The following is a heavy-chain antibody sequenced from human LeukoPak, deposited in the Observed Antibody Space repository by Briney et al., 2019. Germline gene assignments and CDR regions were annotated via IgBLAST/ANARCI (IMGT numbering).Heavy chain of an antibody. CDR1: GFTFSSYS. CDR2: ISGSSTYI. J-gene: IGHJ6*02. V-gene: IGHV3-21*01. D-gene: IGHD6-13*01. Sequence: GGSLRLSCAASGFTFSSYSMNWVRQAPGKGLEWVSSISGSSTYIYYADSVKGRFTISRDNAKNLLYLRMNSLRAEDTAVYYCARPGAAGIYYYYGMDVWGQGTTVTVSS. CDR3: ARPGAAGIYYYYGMDV.